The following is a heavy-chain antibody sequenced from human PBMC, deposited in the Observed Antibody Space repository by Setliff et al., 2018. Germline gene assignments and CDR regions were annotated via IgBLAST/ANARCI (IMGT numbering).Heavy chain of an antibody. J-gene: IGHJ4*02. CDR2: ISSSSGLI. D-gene: IGHD6-19*01. CDR1: GFTFSDYY. CDR3: ARSAVAVPGQFYFDN. V-gene: IGHV3-11*04. Sequence: PGGSLRLSCAASGFTFSDYYMSWIRQAPGKGLEWVSYISSSSGLIYYADSVKGRFTISRDEAKNSLYLQMNSRRTEDTAVYYCARSAVAVPGQFYFDNWGQGTQVTVSS.